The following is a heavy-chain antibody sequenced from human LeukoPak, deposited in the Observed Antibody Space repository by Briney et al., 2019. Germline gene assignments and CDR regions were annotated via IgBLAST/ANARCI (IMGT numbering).Heavy chain of an antibody. CDR1: GFTFSSSA. Sequence: GGSLRLSCAASGFTFSSSAMHWVRQAPGKGLEWVAIISYDASNKYYADSVKGRFTISRDNSKNTLYLQMNSLTAEDTAVYYCALTVTSGFDYWGQGTLVTVSS. CDR3: ALTVTSGFDY. J-gene: IGHJ4*02. D-gene: IGHD4-17*01. CDR2: ISYDASNK. V-gene: IGHV3-30*03.